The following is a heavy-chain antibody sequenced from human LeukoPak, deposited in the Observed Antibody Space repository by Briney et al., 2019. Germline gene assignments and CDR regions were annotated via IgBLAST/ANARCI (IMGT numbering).Heavy chain of an antibody. Sequence: GASVKVSCKASGGTFSSYAISWVRQAPGQGLEWMGGIIPIFGTANYAQKFQGRVTITADESTSTAYMELSSLRSEDTAVYYCARERGSDWAAAGTFDYWGQGTLVTVSS. V-gene: IGHV1-69*13. CDR3: ARERGSDWAAAGTFDY. D-gene: IGHD6-13*01. J-gene: IGHJ4*02. CDR2: IIPIFGTA. CDR1: GGTFSSYA.